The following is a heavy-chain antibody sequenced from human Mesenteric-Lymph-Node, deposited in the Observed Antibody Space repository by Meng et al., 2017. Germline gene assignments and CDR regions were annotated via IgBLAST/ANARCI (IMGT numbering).Heavy chain of an antibody. CDR2: IYPCDSNT. D-gene: IGHD3-10*01. CDR3: ASHLSNYTGSGSYRPLDF. Sequence: KVSCKGSGYSFTTYGIAWVRQMPGKGLEWMGIIYPCDSNTRYSPSFQGQVTISVDKSVSTAYLQWSSLKASDTAMYYCASHLSNYTGSGSYRPLDFWGQGTMVTVSS. CDR1: GYSFTTYG. J-gene: IGHJ3*01. V-gene: IGHV5-51*01.